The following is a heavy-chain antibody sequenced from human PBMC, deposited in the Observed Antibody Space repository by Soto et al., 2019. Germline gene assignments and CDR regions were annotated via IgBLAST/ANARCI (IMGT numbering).Heavy chain of an antibody. CDR1: GGSISSSSYF. J-gene: IGHJ5*02. CDR2: IYYSANT. CDR3: ARSGKFYCYVDSGLPFDP. V-gene: IGHV4-39*01. D-gene: IGHD3-10*02. Sequence: ETLSLTCTVSGGSISSSSYFWGWIRQPPGKGLEWIGSIYYSANTYYNPSLKSRVTISVDTSKNQFSLKLSSVTAADTAVYYCARSGKFYCYVDSGLPFDPWGQGTLVTVSS.